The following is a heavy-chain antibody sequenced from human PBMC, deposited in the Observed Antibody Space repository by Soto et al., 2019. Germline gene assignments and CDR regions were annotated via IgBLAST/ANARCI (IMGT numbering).Heavy chain of an antibody. J-gene: IGHJ3*02. CDR2: IYSGGST. Sequence: GGSLRLSCAASGFTVSSNYMSWVRQAPGKGLEWVSVIYSGGSTYYTDSVKGRFTISRDNSKNTLYLQMNSLRAEDTAVYYCARELAVAAPCDIWGQGTMVTVSS. D-gene: IGHD6-19*01. CDR3: ARELAVAAPCDI. CDR1: GFTVSSNY. V-gene: IGHV3-66*01.